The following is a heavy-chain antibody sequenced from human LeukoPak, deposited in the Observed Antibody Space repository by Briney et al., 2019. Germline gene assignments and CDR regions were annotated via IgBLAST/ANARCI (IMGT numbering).Heavy chain of an antibody. Sequence: SETLSLTCTVSGGSISSSSYYWGWIRQPPGKGLEWIGSIYYSGSTYYNPSLKSRVTISVDTSKNQFSLKLSSVTAADTAVYYCARDMVRGVIGAFDIWGQGTMVAVSS. J-gene: IGHJ3*02. V-gene: IGHV4-39*07. D-gene: IGHD3-10*01. CDR3: ARDMVRGVIGAFDI. CDR2: IYYSGST. CDR1: GGSISSSSYY.